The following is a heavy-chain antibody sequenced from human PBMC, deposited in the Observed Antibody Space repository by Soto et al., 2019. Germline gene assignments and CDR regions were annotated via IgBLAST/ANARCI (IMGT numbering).Heavy chain of an antibody. J-gene: IGHJ4*02. CDR2: IIPIFGTA. CDR1: GVTFSSYA. CDR3: ARTLYYYDSSGYYYFDY. V-gene: IGHV1-69*13. D-gene: IGHD3-22*01. Sequence: SVKVSCKASGVTFSSYAISWVRQAPGQGLEWMGGIIPIFGTANYAQKFQGRVTITADESTSTAYMELSSLRSEDTAVYYCARTLYYYDSSGYYYFDYWGQGTLVTVSS.